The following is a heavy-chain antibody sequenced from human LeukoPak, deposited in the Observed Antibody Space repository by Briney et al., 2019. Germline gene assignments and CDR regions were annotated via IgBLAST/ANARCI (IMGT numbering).Heavy chain of an antibody. D-gene: IGHD2-2*01. CDR3: ATVVPAAMGYFQH. CDR2: IYHSGST. J-gene: IGHJ1*01. V-gene: IGHV4-4*02. CDR1: GGSISSSNW. Sequence: SGTLSLTCAVSGGSISSSNWWSWVRQPPGKGLEWIGEIYHSGSTNYNPSLKSRVTISVDKSKNQFSLKLSSVTAADTAVYYCATVVPAAMGYFQHWGQGTLVTVSS.